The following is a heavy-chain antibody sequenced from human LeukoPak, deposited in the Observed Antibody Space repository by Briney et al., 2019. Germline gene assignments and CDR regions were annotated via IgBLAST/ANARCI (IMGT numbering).Heavy chain of an antibody. CDR3: AKDSSKGWYVY. CDR2: ISGSGGST. CDR1: GFTFSSYA. D-gene: IGHD6-13*01. J-gene: IGHJ4*02. V-gene: IGHV3-23*01. Sequence: GGSLRLSCAASGFTFSSYAMSWVRQAPGKGLGWVSAISGSGGSTYYADSVKGRFTISRDNSKNTLYLQMNSLRAEDTAVYYCAKDSSKGWYVYWGQGTLVTVSS.